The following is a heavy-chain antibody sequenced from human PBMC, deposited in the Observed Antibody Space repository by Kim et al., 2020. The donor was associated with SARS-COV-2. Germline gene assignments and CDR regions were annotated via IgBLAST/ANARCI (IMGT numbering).Heavy chain of an antibody. CDR1: GGTFSSYA. CDR2: IIPLFGTA. CDR3: ASSSGWYVENWFDP. Sequence: SVKVSCKASGGTFSSYAISWVRQAPGQGLEWMGGIIPLFGTANYAQKFQGRVTITADESTSTAYMELSSMRSEDTAVYYCASSSGWYVENWFDPWGQGTLVTVSS. D-gene: IGHD6-19*01. J-gene: IGHJ5*02. V-gene: IGHV1-69*13.